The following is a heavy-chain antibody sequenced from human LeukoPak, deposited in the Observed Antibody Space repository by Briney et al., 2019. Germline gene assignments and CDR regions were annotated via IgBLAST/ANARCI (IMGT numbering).Heavy chain of an antibody. CDR3: AKDRAAAGGAFDI. V-gene: IGHV3-74*01. Sequence: GGSLRLSCAASGFTFSGYWMHWVRQAPGKGLVWVSHINSDGSSTGYADSVKGRFTISRDNSKNTLYLQMNSLRAEDTAVYYCAKDRAAAGGAFDIWGQGTMVTVSS. D-gene: IGHD6-13*01. CDR2: INSDGSST. CDR1: GFTFSGYW. J-gene: IGHJ3*02.